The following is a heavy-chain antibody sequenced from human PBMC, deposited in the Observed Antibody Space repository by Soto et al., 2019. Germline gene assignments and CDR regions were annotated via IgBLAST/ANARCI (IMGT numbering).Heavy chain of an antibody. V-gene: IGHV1-69*01. CDR3: ARADCSGGSCYSDYYYYYGMDV. CDR1: GGTFSSYA. CDR2: IIPIFGTA. J-gene: IGHJ6*02. Sequence: QVQLVQSGAEVKKPGSSVKVSCKASGGTFSSYAISWVRQAPGQGLEWMGGIIPIFGTANYAQKFQGRVTITADESTSTAYMELSSLRSEDTDVYYCARADCSGGSCYSDYYYYYGMDVWGQGTTVTVSS. D-gene: IGHD2-15*01.